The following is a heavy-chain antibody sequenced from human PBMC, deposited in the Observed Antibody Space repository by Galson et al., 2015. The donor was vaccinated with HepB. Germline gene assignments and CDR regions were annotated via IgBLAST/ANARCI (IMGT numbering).Heavy chain of an antibody. CDR1: GASVSSGDYY. CDR3: ASGPNIYYFDW. Sequence: ETLSLTCTVSGASVSSGDYYWSWIRQPPGKGLEWIGYIHYSENTNYNPSLKSRVTISLDTSKNQFSLKLNSVTAADTAFYYCASGPNIYYFDWWGQGTLVTVSS. D-gene: IGHD2/OR15-2a*01. CDR2: IHYSENT. J-gene: IGHJ4*02. V-gene: IGHV4-61*08.